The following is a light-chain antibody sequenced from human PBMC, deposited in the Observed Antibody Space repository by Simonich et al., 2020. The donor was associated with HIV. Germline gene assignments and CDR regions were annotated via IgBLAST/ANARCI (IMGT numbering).Light chain of an antibody. CDR2: DVS. Sequence: QSALTQPASVSGSPGQSITISFPGTSSDVGGYDYFSWYQQHPGKAPKLIIYDVSKRPAGVSNRFSGSKSGNTASLTISGLQAEDEADYYCSSYTSSSTWVFGGGTKLTVL. J-gene: IGLJ3*02. CDR3: SSYTSSSTWV. CDR1: SSDVGGYDY. V-gene: IGLV2-14*01.